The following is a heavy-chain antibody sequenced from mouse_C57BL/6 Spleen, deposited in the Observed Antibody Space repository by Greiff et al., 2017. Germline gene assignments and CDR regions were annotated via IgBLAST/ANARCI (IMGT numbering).Heavy chain of an antibody. D-gene: IGHD2-4*01. CDR1: GYTFTSYW. J-gene: IGHJ4*01. CDR2: IDPSDSYT. CDR3: ARAAGDYSERGLEAMDY. Sequence: QVQLQQPGAELVMPGASVKLSCKASGYTFTSYWMHWVKQRPGQGLEWIGEIDPSDSYTTYNQKFKGKSTLTVDKSSSTAYMQLSSLTSEDSAVYDCARAAGDYSERGLEAMDYWGQGTSVTVSS. V-gene: IGHV1-69*01.